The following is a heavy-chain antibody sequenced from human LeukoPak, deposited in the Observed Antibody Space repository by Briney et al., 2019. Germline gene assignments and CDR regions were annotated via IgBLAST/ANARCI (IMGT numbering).Heavy chain of an antibody. CDR2: ISGSGGST. CDR1: GFTFSSYA. D-gene: IGHD3-22*01. J-gene: IGHJ5*02. Sequence: GGSLRLSCAASGFTFSSYAMSWVRQAPGKGLEWVSAISGSGGSTYYADSVKGRFTISRDNSKNTLYLQMNSLRAEDTAVYYCAKDRYYDSSGYYFDPWGQGTLVTVSS. V-gene: IGHV3-23*01. CDR3: AKDRYYDSSGYYFDP.